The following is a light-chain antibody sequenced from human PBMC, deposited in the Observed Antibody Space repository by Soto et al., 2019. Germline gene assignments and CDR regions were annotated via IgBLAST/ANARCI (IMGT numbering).Light chain of an antibody. CDR2: GSS. CDR1: SSNIGAGYD. J-gene: IGLJ1*01. Sequence: QSALTQPPSLSGAPGQRVTISCTGSSSNIGAGYDVHWYQQLPGTAPKLLIFGSSNRPSGVPDRFSGSKSGTSASLAITGLQAEDEADYYCQSYDSSLSGYVFGTGTQLTVL. CDR3: QSYDSSLSGYV. V-gene: IGLV1-40*01.